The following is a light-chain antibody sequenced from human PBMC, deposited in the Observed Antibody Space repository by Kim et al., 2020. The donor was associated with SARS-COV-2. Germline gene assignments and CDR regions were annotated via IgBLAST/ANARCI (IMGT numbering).Light chain of an antibody. CDR3: QKCDSAPWT. V-gene: IGKV1-27*01. J-gene: IGKJ1*01. CDR2: AAS. Sequence: GDRVTITCRASQDISNYFAWFQLKPGKAPKLLIYAASALQPGVPSRFSGSGSGTDFTLTVTSLQPEDVATYYCQKCDSAPWTFGQGTKVDIK. CDR1: QDISNY.